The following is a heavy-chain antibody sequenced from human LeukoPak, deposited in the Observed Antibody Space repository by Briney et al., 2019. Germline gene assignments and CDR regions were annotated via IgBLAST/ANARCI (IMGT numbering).Heavy chain of an antibody. V-gene: IGHV1-69*13. CDR2: IIPIFGTA. CDR3: ARPDGFLAGSFDY. CDR1: GDTFSRYA. Sequence: SVKVSCKASGDTFSRYAISWVRQAPGQGLEWMGGIIPIFGTANYAQKFQGRVTITADESTSTAYMELSSLRSEDTAVYYCARPDGFLAGSFDYWGQGTLVTVSS. J-gene: IGHJ4*02. D-gene: IGHD5-24*01.